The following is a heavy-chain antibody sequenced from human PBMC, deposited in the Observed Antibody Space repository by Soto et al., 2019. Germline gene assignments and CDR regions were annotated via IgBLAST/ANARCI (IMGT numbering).Heavy chain of an antibody. Sequence: PGGSLRLSCAASGFTFGDYSMNWVRQAPGKGLEWVSLISWDGGSTYYADSVKGRFTISRDNSKNSLYLQMNSLRTEDTALYYCAKAPRYYYGMDVWGQGTTVTVSS. CDR3: AKAPRYYYGMDV. CDR1: GFTFGDYS. J-gene: IGHJ6*02. CDR2: ISWDGGST. V-gene: IGHV3-43*01.